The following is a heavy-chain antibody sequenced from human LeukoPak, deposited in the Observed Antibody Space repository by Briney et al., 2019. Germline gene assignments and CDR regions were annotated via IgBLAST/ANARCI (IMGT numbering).Heavy chain of an antibody. V-gene: IGHV4-31*03. CDR1: GDSISSGGYY. CDR2: IYYSGNT. CDR3: AKYDYYDSSGYFYAGD. Sequence: SETLSLTCTVSGDSISSGGYYWSWIRQRPGEGLEWIGYIYYSGNTYYTPSLKSRVTISLDTSKNQFSLKLSLVTAADTAVYYCAKYDYYDSSGYFYAGDWGQGTLVTVSS. J-gene: IGHJ4*02. D-gene: IGHD3-22*01.